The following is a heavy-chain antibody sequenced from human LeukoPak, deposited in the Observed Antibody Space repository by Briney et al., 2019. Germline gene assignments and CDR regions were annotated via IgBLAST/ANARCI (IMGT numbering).Heavy chain of an antibody. J-gene: IGHJ4*02. CDR3: ARGEIYFDY. Sequence: PGGSLRLSCAASGFTFSSYAMSWVRQAPGKGLEWVSYISSSSTIYYADSVKGRFTISRDNAKNSLYLQMNSLRDEDTAAYYCARGEIYFDYWGQGTLVTVSS. D-gene: IGHD1-26*01. CDR2: ISSSSTI. V-gene: IGHV3-48*02. CDR1: GFTFSSYA.